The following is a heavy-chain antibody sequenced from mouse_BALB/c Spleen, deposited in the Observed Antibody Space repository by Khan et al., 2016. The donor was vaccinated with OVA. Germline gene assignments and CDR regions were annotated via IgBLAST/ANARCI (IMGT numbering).Heavy chain of an antibody. J-gene: IGHJ3*01. CDR2: INPYNAAT. CDR1: GYTFTNYV. D-gene: IGHD4-1*01. CDR3: AREASTWDFSFPY. V-gene: IGHV1S136*01. Sequence: VQLQQSGPELVEPGASVKMSCKASGYTFTNYVIHWVKQKPGQGLEWIGYINPYNAATRYNKKFKGKATLTSDISSTTAYMELSSLTSEDSAVYYCAREASTWDFSFPYWGQGTLVTVST.